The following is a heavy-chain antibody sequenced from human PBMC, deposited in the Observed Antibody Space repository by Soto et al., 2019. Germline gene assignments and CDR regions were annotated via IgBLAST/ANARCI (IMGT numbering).Heavy chain of an antibody. D-gene: IGHD2-15*01. Sequence: QVQLVQSGAEVKKPGASVKVSCKASGYTFTSYDINWVRQATGQGLEWMGWMNPNSGNTDYAQKFQGRVTMTRNTSISTAYMELSSLSAEDTALYYCAREVVRKGFDSCGQGTLVTVSS. CDR1: GYTFTSYD. CDR2: MNPNSGNT. V-gene: IGHV1-8*01. J-gene: IGHJ5*01. CDR3: AREVVRKGFDS.